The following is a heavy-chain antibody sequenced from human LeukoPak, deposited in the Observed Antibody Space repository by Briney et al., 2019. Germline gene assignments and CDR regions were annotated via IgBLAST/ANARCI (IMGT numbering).Heavy chain of an antibody. D-gene: IGHD3-22*01. V-gene: IGHV3-53*01. Sequence: GGSLRLSCAASEFSVSSTYLTWVRQAPGKELEWLSVLYSNGIISYADSVKGRFTISRDSSENAVYLQMDNLRPEDTALYFCARGKLYSYETTSYYGPFDCWGQGTLVTVSS. CDR1: EFSVSSTY. CDR3: ARGKLYSYETTSYYGPFDC. CDR2: LYSNGII. J-gene: IGHJ4*02.